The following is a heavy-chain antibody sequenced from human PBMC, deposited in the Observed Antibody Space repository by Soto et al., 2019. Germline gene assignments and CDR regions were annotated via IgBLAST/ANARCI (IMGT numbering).Heavy chain of an antibody. CDR3: ASQASGWYPDY. CDR2: IFDSGTT. D-gene: IGHD6-19*01. J-gene: IGHJ4*02. CDR1: GGSISSGGYY. V-gene: IGHV4-31*03. Sequence: QVQLQESGPGLVKPSQTLSLTCTVSGGSISSGGYYWSWLRQHPGKGLEWIGYIFDSGTTYYNPSLKRRVTISVDPSKSQFSLRLTSVTATDTAVYSCASQASGWYPDYWGQGTLVTVSS.